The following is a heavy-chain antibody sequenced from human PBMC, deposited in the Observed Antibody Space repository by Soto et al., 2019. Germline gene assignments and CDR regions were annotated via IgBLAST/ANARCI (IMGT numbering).Heavy chain of an antibody. J-gene: IGHJ4*02. Sequence: SETLSLTCTVSGGSISSYYWSWNRQPPGKGLEWIGYIYYSGSTNYNPSLKSRVTISVDTSKNQFSLKLSSVTAADTAVYYCATYNYDSSGYYPFDYWGQGTLVTVSS. CDR1: GGSISSYY. D-gene: IGHD3-22*01. CDR3: ATYNYDSSGYYPFDY. V-gene: IGHV4-59*01. CDR2: IYYSGST.